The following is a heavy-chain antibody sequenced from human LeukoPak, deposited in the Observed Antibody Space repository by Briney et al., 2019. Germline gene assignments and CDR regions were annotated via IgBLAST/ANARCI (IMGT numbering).Heavy chain of an antibody. CDR1: GYPFTNYD. D-gene: IGHD2-15*01. Sequence: GASVKVSCRASGYPFTNYDINWVRQATGQGLGWRGWMNPNSGNTGYSQKFQGRVTMTSDISISTAYMELSTLRSEATAVYYCTRGPPPYSKGDRCYSFLSFPNWGPDTVVTVSS. V-gene: IGHV1-8*01. CDR3: TRGPPPYSKGDRCYSFLSFPN. J-gene: IGHJ1*01. CDR2: MNPNSGNT.